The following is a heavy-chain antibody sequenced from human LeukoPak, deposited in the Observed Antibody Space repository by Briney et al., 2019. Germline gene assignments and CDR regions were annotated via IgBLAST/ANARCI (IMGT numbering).Heavy chain of an antibody. D-gene: IGHD1-7*01. CDR2: ISAYNGNT. Sequence: GASVKVSCKASGYTFTSYGISWVRQAPGQGLEWMGWISAYNGNTNYAQKLQGRVTMTTDTSTSTAYMELRSLRSDDTAVYYCARESGYNWNYGRFSYYGMDVWGQGTTVTVSS. CDR1: GYTFTSYG. J-gene: IGHJ6*02. V-gene: IGHV1-18*01. CDR3: ARESGYNWNYGRFSYYGMDV.